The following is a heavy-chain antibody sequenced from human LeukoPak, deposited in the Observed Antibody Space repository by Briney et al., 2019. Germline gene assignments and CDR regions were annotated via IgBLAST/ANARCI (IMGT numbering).Heavy chain of an antibody. CDR3: ARDTGYDYVWGSYRYRFDY. CDR1: GFTFSSYS. V-gene: IGHV3-21*01. D-gene: IGHD3-16*02. CDR2: ISSSSSYI. Sequence: SGGSLRLSCAASGFTFSSYSMNWVRQAPGKGLEWVSSISSSSSYIYYADSVKGRFTISRDNAKNSLYLQMNSLRAEDTAVYYCARDTGYDYVWGSYRYRFDYWGQGTLVTVSS. J-gene: IGHJ4*02.